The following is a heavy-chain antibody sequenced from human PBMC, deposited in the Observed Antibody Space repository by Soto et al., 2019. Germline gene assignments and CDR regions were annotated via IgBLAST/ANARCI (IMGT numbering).Heavy chain of an antibody. CDR1: GFTFSSYA. D-gene: IGHD1-26*01. J-gene: IGHJ4*02. CDR3: AKDGGSPYMGYYFDY. CDR2: ISGSGGST. Sequence: LRLSCAASGFTFSSYAMSWVRQAPGKGLEWVSAISGSGGSTYYADSVKGRFTISRDNSKNTLYLQMNSLRAEDTAVYYCAKDGGSPYMGYYFDYWGQGTLVTVSS. V-gene: IGHV3-23*01.